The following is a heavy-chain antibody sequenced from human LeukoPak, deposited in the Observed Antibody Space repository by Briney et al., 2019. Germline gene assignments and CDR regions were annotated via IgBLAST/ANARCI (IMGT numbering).Heavy chain of an antibody. CDR3: ARAPSHSGYNWNDFSYYYYYMGV. CDR1: GYTFTSYG. CDR2: ISAYNGNT. Sequence: ASVKVSCKASGYTFTSYGISWVRQAPGQGLEWMGWISAYNGNTNYAQKLQGRVTMTTDTSTSTAYMELRSLRSDDTAVYYCARAPSHSGYNWNDFSYYYYYMGVWGKGTTVTVSS. D-gene: IGHD1-20*01. V-gene: IGHV1-18*01. J-gene: IGHJ6*03.